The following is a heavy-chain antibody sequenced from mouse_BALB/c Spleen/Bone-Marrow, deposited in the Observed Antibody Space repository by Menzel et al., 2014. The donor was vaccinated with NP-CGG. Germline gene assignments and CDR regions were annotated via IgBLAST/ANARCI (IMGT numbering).Heavy chain of an antibody. CDR3: ARDY. J-gene: IGHJ2*01. V-gene: IGHV1-7*01. CDR1: GYTFTDTW. CDR2: INPSTGYA. Sequence: VHLQQSAAALAKPGASVKMSCKASGYTFTDTWIHWIKQRPGQGLEWIGYINPSTGYAEYNQNFKDKATLTVDKSSSTAYMQLSSLTSEDSAVYYCARDYWGQGTTLTVSS.